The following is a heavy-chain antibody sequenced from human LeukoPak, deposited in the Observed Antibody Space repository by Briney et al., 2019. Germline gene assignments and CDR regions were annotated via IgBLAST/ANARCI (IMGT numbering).Heavy chain of an antibody. CDR1: GFTFSSYA. CDR3: AGGSTLDRGLVYY. V-gene: IGHV3-74*01. CDR2: ISGDESST. D-gene: IGHD3-10*01. J-gene: IGHJ4*02. Sequence: GGSLRLSCAASGFTFSSYAMHWVRQAPGKGLAWVSRISGDESSTSFADSVKGRFSISRDNAKNTLFLQMNSLRAEDTAVYYCAGGSTLDRGLVYYWGQGTLVTVSS.